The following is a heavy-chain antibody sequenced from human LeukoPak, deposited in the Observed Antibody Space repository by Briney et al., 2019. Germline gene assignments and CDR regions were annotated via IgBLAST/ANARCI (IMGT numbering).Heavy chain of an antibody. D-gene: IGHD4-23*01. CDR3: ATDYGGHPGYFDY. Sequence: GGSLRLSCAASGGTFSSYSMSWGRQAPGKGREGVSYLRSSSRSIYYPHSVKRLLPTSRPNAKNSLYLQMNSLRAEDTAVYYCATDYGGHPGYFDYWGQGPLVTVSS. CDR1: GGTFSSYS. V-gene: IGHV3-21*01. CDR2: LRSSSRSI. J-gene: IGHJ4*02.